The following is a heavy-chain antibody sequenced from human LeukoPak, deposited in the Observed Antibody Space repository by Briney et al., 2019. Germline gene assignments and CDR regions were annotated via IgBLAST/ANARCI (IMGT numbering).Heavy chain of an antibody. J-gene: IGHJ4*02. D-gene: IGHD5-12*01. CDR3: VRDGGVSGYDLLDY. CDR1: GFTFSNYW. V-gene: IGHV3-7*01. Sequence: GGSLRLSCAASGFTFSNYWMTWVRQAPGKGLEWVAHINQDGSEEHYMDSAKARFTISRDNAKNSLSLQMNSLRAEDTTVYYCVRDGGVSGYDLLDYWGQGTLVTVSS. CDR2: INQDGSEE.